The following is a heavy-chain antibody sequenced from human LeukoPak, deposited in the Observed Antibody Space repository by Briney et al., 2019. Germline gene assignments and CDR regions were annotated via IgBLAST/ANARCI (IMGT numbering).Heavy chain of an antibody. CDR2: TYYRSKWYN. CDR1: GDSVSTNGFA. Sequence: SQTLSLTCGISGDSVSTNGFAWNWIRQSPSRGLEWLGRTYYRSKWYNDYAVSVKSRITINLDTSRNQFSLQLNSVTPEDTAVYYCARGRSSAFDTWGQGTVVTVSS. CDR3: ARGRSSAFDT. J-gene: IGHJ3*02. V-gene: IGHV6-1*01.